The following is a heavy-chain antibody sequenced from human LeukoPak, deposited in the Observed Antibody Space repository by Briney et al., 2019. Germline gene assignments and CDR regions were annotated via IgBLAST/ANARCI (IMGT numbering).Heavy chain of an antibody. CDR1: GFTFSSYA. CDR2: ISGSGGST. J-gene: IGHJ6*04. CDR3: ARGYGADV. D-gene: IGHD3-16*01. V-gene: IGHV3-23*01. Sequence: PGGSLRLSCAASGFTFSSYAMSWVRQAPGKGLEWVSAISGSGGSTYYADSVKGRFTVSRDNAMNTLYLQMHSLRAEDTALYFCARGYGADVWGKGTMVTVSS.